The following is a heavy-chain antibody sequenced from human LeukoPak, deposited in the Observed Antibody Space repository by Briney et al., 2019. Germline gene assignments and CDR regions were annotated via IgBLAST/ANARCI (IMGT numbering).Heavy chain of an antibody. J-gene: IGHJ4*02. V-gene: IGHV4-59*01. CDR2: IHYSGST. Sequence: SETLSLTCTVSGGSISSYYLNWIRQPPGKGLEWIGYIHYSGSTYYNPSLKSRVTISLDTSKNQFSLKVNSVTAAATAVYYCATIFGVANRIDSWGQGTLVTVSS. CDR1: GGSISSYY. CDR3: ATIFGVANRIDS. D-gene: IGHD3-3*01.